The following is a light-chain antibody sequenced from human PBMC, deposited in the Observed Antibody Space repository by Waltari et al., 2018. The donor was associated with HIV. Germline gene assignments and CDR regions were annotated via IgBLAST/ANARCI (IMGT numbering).Light chain of an antibody. V-gene: IGKV4-1*01. CDR3: QQYLRSPPT. CDR1: RSILSTSDNRNY. Sequence: DIVMTQSPASLPVSLGERATIHCTSSRSILSTSDNRNYLAWYQQKPRQPPRLLISWASTREAGVPGRFSGSGSGTDFALTISRLQAEDVAVYHCQQYLRSPPTFGGGTKVEIK. CDR2: WAS. J-gene: IGKJ4*01.